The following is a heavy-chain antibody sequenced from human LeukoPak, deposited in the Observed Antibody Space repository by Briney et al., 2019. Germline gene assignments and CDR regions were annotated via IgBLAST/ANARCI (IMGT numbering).Heavy chain of an antibody. J-gene: IGHJ3*02. Sequence: GESLKISCKGSGYSFTSYWIGWGRQMPGKGLEWMGIIYPGDSDTRYSPSFQGQVTISADKSISTAYLQWSSMRASDTAMYYCAREQGIDTLRAFDIWGQGTLVTVSS. D-gene: IGHD7-27*01. CDR3: AREQGIDTLRAFDI. V-gene: IGHV5-51*01. CDR1: GYSFTSYW. CDR2: IYPGDSDT.